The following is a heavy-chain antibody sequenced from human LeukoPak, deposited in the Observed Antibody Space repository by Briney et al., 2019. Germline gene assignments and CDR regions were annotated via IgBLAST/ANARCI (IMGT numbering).Heavy chain of an antibody. V-gene: IGHV4-38-2*01. D-gene: IGHD3-9*01. CDR3: ALGSDILTGYNWFDP. CDR2: IYHSGST. CDR1: GYSISSGYY. Sequence: SETLSLTCAVSGYSISSGYYRGWIRQPPGKGLEWIGSIYHSGSTYYNPSLKSRVTISVDTSKNQFSLKLSSVTAADTAVYYCALGSDILTGYNWFDPWGQGTLVTVSS. J-gene: IGHJ5*02.